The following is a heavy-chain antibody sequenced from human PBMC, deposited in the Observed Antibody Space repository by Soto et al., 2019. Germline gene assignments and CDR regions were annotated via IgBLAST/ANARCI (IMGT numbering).Heavy chain of an antibody. J-gene: IGHJ3*02. D-gene: IGHD3-22*01. CDR3: ARQSNYYDSSGYPNGAFDI. V-gene: IGHV5-10-1*01. CDR2: IDPSDSYT. CDR1: GYSFTSYW. Sequence: ESLKIAFKGSGYSFTSYWISWVRQIPGKGLEWMGRIDPSDSYTNYSPSFQGHVTISADKSISTAYLQWSSLKASDTAMYYCARQSNYYDSSGYPNGAFDIWGQGTMVTVSS.